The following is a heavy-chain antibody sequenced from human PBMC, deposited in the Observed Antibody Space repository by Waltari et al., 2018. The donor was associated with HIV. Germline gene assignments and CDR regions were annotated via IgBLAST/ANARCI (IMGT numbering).Heavy chain of an antibody. D-gene: IGHD3-22*01. CDR1: GGSISTYY. J-gene: IGHJ4*02. V-gene: IGHV4-4*07. CDR3: ARGYYDSSGYFNYFDY. CDR2: IYSSGST. Sequence: QVQLQESGPGLVKPSETLSLPCTVSGGSISTYYWNWIRQPAGKGLEWIGRIYSSGSTDYNPSVKSPVTMSVDTSKNQFSLKLTSVTAADTAVYYCARGYYDSSGYFNYFDYWGRGTLVTVSS.